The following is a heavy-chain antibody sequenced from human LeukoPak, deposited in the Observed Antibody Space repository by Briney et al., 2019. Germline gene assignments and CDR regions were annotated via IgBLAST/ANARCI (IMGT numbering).Heavy chain of an antibody. D-gene: IGHD3-22*01. Sequence: GGSLRLSCAASGFTFSDYYMSWIRQAPGKGLGWVSYISSSGSTIYYADSVKGRFTISRDNAKNSLYLQMNSLRAEDTAVYYCARGYDSSGYEWFDPWGQGTLVTVSS. CDR2: ISSSGSTI. V-gene: IGHV3-11*01. CDR1: GFTFSDYY. CDR3: ARGYDSSGYEWFDP. J-gene: IGHJ5*02.